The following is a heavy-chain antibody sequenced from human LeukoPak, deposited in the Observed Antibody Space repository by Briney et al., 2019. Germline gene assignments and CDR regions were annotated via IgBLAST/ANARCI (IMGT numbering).Heavy chain of an antibody. Sequence: PSETLSLTCTVSGGSISSYYWSWIRQPPGKGLEWIGYIYYSGSTNYNPSLKSRVTISVDTSKNQFSLKLSSVTAADTAVYYCARVHNRDQGISSSWYWPVIRDCGFDYWGQGTLVTVSS. D-gene: IGHD6-13*01. CDR3: ARVHNRDQGISSSWYWPVIRDCGFDY. J-gene: IGHJ4*02. CDR1: GGSISSYY. V-gene: IGHV4-59*01. CDR2: IYYSGST.